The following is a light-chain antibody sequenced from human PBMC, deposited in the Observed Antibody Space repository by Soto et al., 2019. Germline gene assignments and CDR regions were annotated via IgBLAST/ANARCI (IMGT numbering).Light chain of an antibody. CDR1: QSVLYSSNDRSY. J-gene: IGKJ1*01. V-gene: IGKV4-1*01. CDR3: QQYFTTPWT. CDR2: WAS. Sequence: EIVMTQSPDSLAVSLGERATIKCKSGQSVLYSSNDRSYLAWFQQKPGQPPKALIYWASSRESGVPDRFSGSGSGTDFTLSISSLQAEDVAVYFCQQYFTTPWTFGQGTKVEI.